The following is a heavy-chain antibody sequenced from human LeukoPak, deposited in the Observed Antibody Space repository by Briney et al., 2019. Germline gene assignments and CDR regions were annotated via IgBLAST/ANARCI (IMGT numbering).Heavy chain of an antibody. Sequence: SETLSLTCTVSGGSISSSSYYWGWIRQPPGKGLEWIGSIYYSGSTYYNPSLKSRVTISVDTSKNQFSLKLSSVTAADTAVYYCASSLVVTAISYFDYWGQGNLVTVSS. CDR1: GGSISSSSYY. D-gene: IGHD2-21*02. CDR3: ASSLVVTAISYFDY. CDR2: IYYSGST. V-gene: IGHV4-39*01. J-gene: IGHJ4*02.